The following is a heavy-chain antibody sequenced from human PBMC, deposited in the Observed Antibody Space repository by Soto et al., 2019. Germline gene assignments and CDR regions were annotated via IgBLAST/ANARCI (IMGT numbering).Heavy chain of an antibody. V-gene: IGHV3-23*01. D-gene: IGHD5-12*01. CDR1: GFTFSNYV. Sequence: GGSLRLSCAASGFTFSNYVMTWVRQAPGKGLEWVSSVGGTGGTTYYAYSVKGRFTISRDNSKNTLDLQMNSLTAEDTALYYCAKSARGDGYKNAFDIWGQGTMVTVSS. J-gene: IGHJ3*02. CDR3: AKSARGDGYKNAFDI. CDR2: VGGTGGTT.